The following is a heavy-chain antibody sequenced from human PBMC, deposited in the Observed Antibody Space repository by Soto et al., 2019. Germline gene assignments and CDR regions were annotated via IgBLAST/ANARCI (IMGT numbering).Heavy chain of an antibody. Sequence: NPSETLSLTCTVSGGSISSSSYYWGWIRQPPGKGLEWIGSICYSGSTYYNPSLKSRVTISVDTSKNQFSLKLSSVTAADTAVYYCARPYSSGWYPEFGYWGQGTLVTVSS. CDR2: ICYSGST. V-gene: IGHV4-39*01. CDR3: ARPYSSGWYPEFGY. CDR1: GGSISSSSYY. J-gene: IGHJ4*02. D-gene: IGHD6-19*01.